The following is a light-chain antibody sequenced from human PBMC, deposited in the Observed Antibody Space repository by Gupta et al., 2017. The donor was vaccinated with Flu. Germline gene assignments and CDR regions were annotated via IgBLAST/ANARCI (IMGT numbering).Light chain of an antibody. Sequence: SSDLTQHPAVSVASGQTVKITCQGDRVINYSASWYQQQQGQAPDLVIYNKNNRPSGIPSRFSGSNSGNTASLIIAGVQAEDEADDDGNFCYTAGNRQEVFGGGTRLTVL. CDR2: NKN. CDR1: RVINYS. J-gene: IGLJ2*01. V-gene: IGLV3-19*01. CDR3: NFCYTAGNRQEV.